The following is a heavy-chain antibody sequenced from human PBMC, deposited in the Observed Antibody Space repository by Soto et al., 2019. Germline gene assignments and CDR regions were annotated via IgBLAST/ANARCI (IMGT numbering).Heavy chain of an antibody. J-gene: IGHJ4*02. V-gene: IGHV3-23*01. CDR1: GFTFSSYA. Sequence: DVQLLESGGGLVQPGGSVRLSCAASGFTFSSYAMSWVRQAPGKGLEWVSAISGNGADTSYADSVRGRFTISRDNSKNTLYLQMESLRAEDTALYYCARSEMTYNWNDWGQGTLVTVSS. CDR2: ISGNGADT. CDR3: ARSEMTYNWND. D-gene: IGHD1-1*01.